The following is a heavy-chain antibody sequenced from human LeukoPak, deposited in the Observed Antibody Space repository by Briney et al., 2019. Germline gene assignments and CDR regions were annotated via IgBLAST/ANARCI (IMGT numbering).Heavy chain of an antibody. CDR3: AKAIDSNNWLPDY. J-gene: IGHJ4*02. CDR1: GFSFDSYA. Sequence: PGGSLRLSCTTSGFSFDSYAMSWVRQAPGKGLEWVSSISGSGLSTYFADSVKDRFTISRDNSKNTMYLQMNSLRVEDTALYYCAKAIDSNNWLPDYWGQGILVTVSS. CDR2: ISGSGLST. D-gene: IGHD6-13*01. V-gene: IGHV3-23*01.